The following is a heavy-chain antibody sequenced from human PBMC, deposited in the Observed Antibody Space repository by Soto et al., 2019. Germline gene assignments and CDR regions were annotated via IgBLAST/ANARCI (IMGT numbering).Heavy chain of an antibody. V-gene: IGHV1-18*01. D-gene: IGHD3-3*01. CDR1: GYTFTSSG. J-gene: IGHJ6*02. CDR3: ARVGAPTYYDFWSGSPYYYYYGLDV. CDR2: IGGYTGNT. Sequence: DSVQVSCKASGYTFTSSGISWVRQAPGQGLEYMGWIGGYTGNTNYAQKLQGRVTMTTDTSTSTAYMELRSLRSDDTAVYYCARVGAPTYYDFWSGSPYYYYYGLDVWGQGTTVTV.